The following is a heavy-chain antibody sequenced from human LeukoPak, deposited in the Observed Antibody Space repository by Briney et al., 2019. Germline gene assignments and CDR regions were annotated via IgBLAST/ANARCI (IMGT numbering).Heavy chain of an antibody. CDR1: GFTFSSYG. Sequence: PGGSLRLSCAASGFTFSSYGMHWVRQAPGKGLEWVAVIWYDGSNKYYADSVKGRFTISRDNSKNTLYLQMNSLRAEDTAVYYCAINYYDSSGYGADYWGQGTLVTVSS. J-gene: IGHJ4*02. CDR2: IWYDGSNK. V-gene: IGHV3-33*01. D-gene: IGHD3-22*01. CDR3: AINYYDSSGYGADY.